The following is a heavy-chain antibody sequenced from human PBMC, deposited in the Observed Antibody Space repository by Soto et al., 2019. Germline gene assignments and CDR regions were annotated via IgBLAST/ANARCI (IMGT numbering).Heavy chain of an antibody. CDR1: GDSVSSNLAS. Sequence: PSQTLSFTCGISGDSVSSNLASGSWIRQSPSRGLEWLGRTYYRSKWYSYYAQSVKSRITINPDTSKNQFSLHLSSVTPEDTAVYYCARHVDGYGPSLDYWGQGTPVTVSS. V-gene: IGHV6-1*01. D-gene: IGHD3-10*01. CDR2: TYYRSKWYS. CDR3: ARHVDGYGPSLDY. J-gene: IGHJ4*02.